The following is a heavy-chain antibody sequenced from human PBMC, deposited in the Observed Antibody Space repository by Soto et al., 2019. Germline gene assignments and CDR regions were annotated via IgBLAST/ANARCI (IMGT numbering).Heavy chain of an antibody. Sequence: SVKVSCKASCFTFTNYGISWVRQAPGQGFEWMGWITGSTGDTNYAQKFQDRLAMTTDTSADTAYMELRSLRGDDTAVYYCARDKVGTAADFWGQGTLVTVYS. V-gene: IGHV1-18*01. D-gene: IGHD2-15*01. CDR3: ARDKVGTAADF. CDR1: CFTFTNYG. CDR2: ITGSTGDT. J-gene: IGHJ4*02.